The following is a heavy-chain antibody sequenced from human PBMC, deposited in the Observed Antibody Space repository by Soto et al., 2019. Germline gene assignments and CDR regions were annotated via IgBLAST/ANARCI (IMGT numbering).Heavy chain of an antibody. CDR1: GYTFTSYG. D-gene: IGHD6-13*01. J-gene: IGHJ4*02. CDR2: ISAYNGNT. V-gene: IGHV1-18*01. CDR3: ARESSSSCHDY. Sequence: QVQLVQSGAEVKKPGASVKVSCKASGYTFTSYGISWVRQAPGQGLEWMGWISAYNGNTNYAQKLQGRVTMTTDTSTGTAYMALWSLGSYDTAVYYFARESSSSCHDYRGQGTPVTVSS.